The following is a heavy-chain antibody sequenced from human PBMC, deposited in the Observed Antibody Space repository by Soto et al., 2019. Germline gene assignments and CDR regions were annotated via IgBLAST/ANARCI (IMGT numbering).Heavy chain of an antibody. D-gene: IGHD3-10*01. CDR3: ASSNGSGYRALDY. Sequence: QVQLVQSGAEVKRPGSSVKVSCKASGYTFTCYSINWVRQAPGLGLEWMGRINPILSMSNYAQRVQGRVTMTADKSTNRTHIELRNLRCEDKGIYYCASSNGSGYRALDYWGQGALVTVSS. V-gene: IGHV1-69*02. CDR1: GYTFTCYS. J-gene: IGHJ4*02. CDR2: INPILSMS.